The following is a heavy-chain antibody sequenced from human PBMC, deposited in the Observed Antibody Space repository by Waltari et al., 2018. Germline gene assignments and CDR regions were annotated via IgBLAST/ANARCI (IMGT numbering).Heavy chain of an antibody. V-gene: IGHV1-24*01. Sequence: QVQLVQSGAEVKKPGASVKVSCKVSGYTLTELSMHWVRQAHGKGLEWMGGFDPEDGETIYAQKFQGRVTMTEDTSTDTAYMELSSLRSEDTAVYYCATVPYYYDSSGYHGFQHWGQGTLVTVSS. CDR2: FDPEDGET. CDR1: GYTLTELS. J-gene: IGHJ1*01. CDR3: ATVPYYYDSSGYHGFQH. D-gene: IGHD3-22*01.